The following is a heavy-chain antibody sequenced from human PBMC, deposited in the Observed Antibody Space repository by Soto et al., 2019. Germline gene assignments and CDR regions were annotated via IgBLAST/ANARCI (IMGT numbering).Heavy chain of an antibody. J-gene: IGHJ2*01. CDR2: INHSGSS. CDR3: ARMAGPWYFDL. V-gene: IGHV4-34*01. Sequence: SETLSLTCAVHGGSFSGFYWTWIRQPPGKWLEWIGEINHSGSSSYNPPLKSRVTMSLDTSRNQFSLSLNSVTAADTAVYYCARMAGPWYFDLWGRGTLVTVSS. CDR1: GGSFSGFY.